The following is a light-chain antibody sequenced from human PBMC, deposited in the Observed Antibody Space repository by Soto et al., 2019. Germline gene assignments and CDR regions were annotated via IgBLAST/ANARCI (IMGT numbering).Light chain of an antibody. Sequence: EIVLTQSPGTLSLSPGERATLSCRASQSVYKNFLAWYQQEPGQAPRLLINGATNRATGIPDRFSGSGSGTDFSLTIDRLEPEDFAVYFGEQYGSSPPTVGGGTKVAIK. J-gene: IGKJ4*01. CDR2: GAT. V-gene: IGKV3-20*01. CDR3: EQYGSSPPT. CDR1: QSVYKNF.